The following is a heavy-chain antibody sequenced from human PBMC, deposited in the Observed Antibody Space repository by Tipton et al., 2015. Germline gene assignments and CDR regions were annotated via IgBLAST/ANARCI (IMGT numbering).Heavy chain of an antibody. V-gene: IGHV4-38-2*02. J-gene: IGHJ4*02. CDR1: GYSISSGYY. CDR3: AREAYSSSGLIFDY. D-gene: IGHD6-6*01. Sequence: TLSLTCDVSGYSISSGYYWGWIRQPPGKGLEWIGEINHSGSTNYNPSLKSRVTISVDTSKNQFSLKLRSVTAADTAVYYCAREAYSSSGLIFDYWGQGTLVTVSS. CDR2: INHSGST.